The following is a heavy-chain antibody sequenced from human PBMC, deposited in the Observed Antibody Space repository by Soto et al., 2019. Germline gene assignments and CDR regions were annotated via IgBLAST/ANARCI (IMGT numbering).Heavy chain of an antibody. J-gene: IGHJ4*02. CDR1: GFTFSTYW. V-gene: IGHV3-7*04. Sequence: EVQLVESGGGLVQPGGSLRLSCAASGFTFSTYWMSWVRQAPGRGLEWVANIKQDGSEIYYVDSVKGRFTISRDNAKNSLYPQMNSLRAEDTAVFYCARLLWWWGYWGQGTPVTVSS. CDR2: IKQDGSEI. D-gene: IGHD2-21*01. CDR3: ARLLWWWGY.